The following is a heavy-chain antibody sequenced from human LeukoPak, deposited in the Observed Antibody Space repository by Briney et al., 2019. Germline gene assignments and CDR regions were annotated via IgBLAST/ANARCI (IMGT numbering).Heavy chain of an antibody. V-gene: IGHV3-7*01. J-gene: IGHJ4*02. Sequence: GGSLRLSCAASGFTLSNCWMSWVRQAPGNGLDWVANVKQDGSEKYYVDSVKGRFTISRDNAKNSLYLQMNGLRAEDTAVYYCARGLVVGPSAHSAIFDYWGQGTLVTVSS. CDR1: GFTLSNCW. CDR2: VKQDGSEK. D-gene: IGHD2-2*01. CDR3: ARGLVVGPSAHSAIFDY.